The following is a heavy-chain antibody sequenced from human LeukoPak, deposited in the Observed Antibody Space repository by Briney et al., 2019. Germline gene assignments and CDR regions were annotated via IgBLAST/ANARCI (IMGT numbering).Heavy chain of an antibody. D-gene: IGHD6-13*01. CDR2: INHGGST. J-gene: IGHJ4*02. CDR3: ARGLGSIAAAVYFDY. CDR1: GGSLSAYY. Sequence: PSETLSLTCAVHGGSLSAYYWSWIRQPPGKGLEWIGEINHGGSTNYNPSLKSRVTISVDTSKNQFSLKLSSLTAADTAVYYCARGLGSIAAAVYFDYWGPGTLVTVSS. V-gene: IGHV4-34*01.